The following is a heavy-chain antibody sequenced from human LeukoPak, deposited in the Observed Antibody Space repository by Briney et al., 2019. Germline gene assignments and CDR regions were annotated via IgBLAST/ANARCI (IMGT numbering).Heavy chain of an antibody. D-gene: IGHD5-24*01. CDR2: IYPGDSDT. CDR1: GSSFTSYW. J-gene: IGHJ4*02. Sequence: GESLEISCQGSGSSFTSYWIGWVRQLPGKGLEWMGIIYPGDSDTRYRPSFEGQVTISADKSISTAYLQWSSLKASDTAMYYCARTLENYFDYWGQGTLVTVSS. CDR3: ARTLENYFDY. V-gene: IGHV5-51*01.